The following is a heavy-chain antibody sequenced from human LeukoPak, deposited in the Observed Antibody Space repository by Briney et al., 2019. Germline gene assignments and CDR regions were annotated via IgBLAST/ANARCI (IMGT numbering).Heavy chain of an antibody. Sequence: SETLSLTCTVSGGSISSSSYYWGWLRQPPGTGLEWIGSIYYSGSTYYNPSLKSRVTISVDTSKNQFSLKLSSVTAADTAVYYCARGLGYSNFLRSRYYYYMDVWGKGTTVTISS. CDR3: ARGLGYSNFLRSRYYYYMDV. CDR2: IYYSGST. D-gene: IGHD4-11*01. J-gene: IGHJ6*03. V-gene: IGHV4-39*07. CDR1: GGSISSSSYY.